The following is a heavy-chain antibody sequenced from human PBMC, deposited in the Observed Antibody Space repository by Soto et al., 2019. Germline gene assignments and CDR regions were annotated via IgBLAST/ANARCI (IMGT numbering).Heavy chain of an antibody. CDR2: IYYSGST. Sequence: QVQLQESGPGLVKPSQTLSLTCTVSGGSIGSGAYYWSWIRQHPGKGLEWIGYIYYSGSTYYNPSLKSRVTISVDTSKNQFSLKLSSVTAADTAVYYCAIYDSSGSRGFQHWGQGTLVTVSS. J-gene: IGHJ1*01. V-gene: IGHV4-31*03. CDR3: AIYDSSGSRGFQH. CDR1: GGSIGSGAYY. D-gene: IGHD3-22*01.